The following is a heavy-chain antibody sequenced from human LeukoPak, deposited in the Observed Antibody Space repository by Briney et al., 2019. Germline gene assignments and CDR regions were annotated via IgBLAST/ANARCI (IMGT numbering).Heavy chain of an antibody. Sequence: ASVKVSCELSGYVLSELSMHWVRQAPGKGLEWMGGFDPEDDERIYAQKFQGRVTMTEDTSTDTAHMELSSLRSEDTAVYYCATELRSGYFDYWGQGTLVTVSS. CDR2: FDPEDDER. J-gene: IGHJ4*02. CDR1: GYVLSELS. D-gene: IGHD3-22*01. CDR3: ATELRSGYFDY. V-gene: IGHV1-24*01.